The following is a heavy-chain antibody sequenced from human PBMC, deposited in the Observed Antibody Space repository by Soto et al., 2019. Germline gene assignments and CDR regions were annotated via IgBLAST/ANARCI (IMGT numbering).Heavy chain of an antibody. CDR1: GYTFTSYA. CDR3: ASGGDILTGGPPGGYYYYMDV. V-gene: IGHV1-3*01. D-gene: IGHD3-9*01. J-gene: IGHJ6*03. Sequence: ASVKVSCKASGYTFTSYAMHWVRQAPGQRLEWMGWINAGNGNTKYSQKFQGRVTITRDTSASTAYMELSSLRSEDTAVYYCASGGDILTGGPPGGYYYYMDVWGKGTTVTVSS. CDR2: INAGNGNT.